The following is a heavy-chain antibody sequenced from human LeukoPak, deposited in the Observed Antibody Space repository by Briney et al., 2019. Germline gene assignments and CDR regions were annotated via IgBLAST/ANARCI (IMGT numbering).Heavy chain of an antibody. CDR3: ASMSSGWAYYYYMDV. Sequence: SVKVSCKASGYTFTSYDINWVRQATGQGLEWMGGIIPIFGTANYAQKFQGRVTITADKSTSTAYMELSSLRSEDTAVYYCASMSSGWAYYYYMDVWGKGTTVTVSS. CDR1: GYTFTSYD. CDR2: IIPIFGTA. D-gene: IGHD6-19*01. J-gene: IGHJ6*03. V-gene: IGHV1-69*06.